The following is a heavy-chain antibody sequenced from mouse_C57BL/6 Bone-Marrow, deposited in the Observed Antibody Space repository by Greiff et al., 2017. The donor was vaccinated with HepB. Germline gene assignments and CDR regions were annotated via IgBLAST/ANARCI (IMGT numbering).Heavy chain of an antibody. CDR2: ISSGSSTI. J-gene: IGHJ4*01. V-gene: IGHV5-17*01. CDR1: GFTFSDYG. Sequence: VQLKESGGGLVKPGGSLKLSCAASGFTFSDYGMHWVRQAPEKGLEWVAYISSGSSTIYYADTVKGRFTISRDNAKNTLFLQMTSLRSEDTAMYYCARPVRGAMDYWGQGTSVTVSS. D-gene: IGHD2-14*01. CDR3: ARPVRGAMDY.